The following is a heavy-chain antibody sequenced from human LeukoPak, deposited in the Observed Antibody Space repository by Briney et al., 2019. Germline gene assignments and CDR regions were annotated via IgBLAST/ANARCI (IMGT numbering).Heavy chain of an antibody. Sequence: PGGSLRLSCAASGFTFDDSAMHWVRQASGRGLEWVSLITGDGTTTYYVDSVKGRFTISRDNNKNSLYLQMHSPRTEDTAFYYCAKPNNYYDSSGYPVAYYYYYYMDVWGKGATVTVSS. CDR2: ITGDGTTT. V-gene: IGHV3-43*02. CDR3: AKPNNYYDSSGYPVAYYYYYYMDV. J-gene: IGHJ6*03. D-gene: IGHD3-22*01. CDR1: GFTFDDSA.